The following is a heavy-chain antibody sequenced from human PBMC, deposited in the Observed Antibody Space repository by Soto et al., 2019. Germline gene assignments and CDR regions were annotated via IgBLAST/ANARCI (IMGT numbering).Heavy chain of an antibody. D-gene: IGHD3-3*01. J-gene: IGHJ4*02. Sequence: SETLSLTCTVSGGSISSGDYYWSWIRQPPGKGLEWIGYIYYNGRTSYTPSLKSRFTISVDTSKNQFSLKLSSVTAADTAVYYCASDDFWSGYFNYWGQGTLVTVSS. CDR2: IYYNGRT. V-gene: IGHV4-30-4*01. CDR1: GGSISSGDYY. CDR3: ASDDFWSGYFNY.